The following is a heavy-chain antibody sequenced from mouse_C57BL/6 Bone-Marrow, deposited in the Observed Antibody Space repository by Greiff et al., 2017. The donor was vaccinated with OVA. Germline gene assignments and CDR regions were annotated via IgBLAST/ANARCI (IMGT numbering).Heavy chain of an antibody. CDR3: AREGITTVVASFDY. Sequence: VKLMESGAELVRPGASVTLSCKASGYTFTDYEMHWVKQTPVHGLEWIGAIDPETGGTAYNQKFKGKAILTADKSSSTAYMELRSLTSEDSAVYYCAREGITTVVASFDYWGQGTTLTVSS. D-gene: IGHD1-1*01. CDR1: GYTFTDYE. CDR2: IDPETGGT. V-gene: IGHV1-15*01. J-gene: IGHJ2*01.